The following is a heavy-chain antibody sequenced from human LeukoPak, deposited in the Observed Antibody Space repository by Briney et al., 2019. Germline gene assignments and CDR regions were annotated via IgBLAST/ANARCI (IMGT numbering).Heavy chain of an antibody. CDR2: ISGSGGST. CDR3: ARPRGYTYGYGDY. V-gene: IGHV3-23*01. J-gene: IGHJ4*02. D-gene: IGHD5-18*01. Sequence: GGSLRLSCAASGFTFSSYAMSWVRQAPGKGLEWVSAISGSGGSTYYADSVKGRFTISRDNSKNTLYLQMNSLRAEDTAVYYCARPRGYTYGYGDYWGQGTLVTVSS. CDR1: GFTFSSYA.